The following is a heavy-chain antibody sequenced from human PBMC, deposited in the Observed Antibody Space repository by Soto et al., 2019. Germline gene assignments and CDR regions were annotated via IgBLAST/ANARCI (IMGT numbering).Heavy chain of an antibody. D-gene: IGHD4-17*01. V-gene: IGHV3-66*01. CDR3: AREGSEGLRTHFDY. CDR1: GFTVSSNY. CDR2: IYSGGST. Sequence: EVQLVESGGGLVQPGGSLRLSCAASGFTVSSNYMSWIRQAPGKGLEWVSVIYSGGSTYYADSVKGRFTISRDNSKNTLYLQMNGLRAEDTAVYYCAREGSEGLRTHFDYWGQGTLVTVAS. J-gene: IGHJ4*02.